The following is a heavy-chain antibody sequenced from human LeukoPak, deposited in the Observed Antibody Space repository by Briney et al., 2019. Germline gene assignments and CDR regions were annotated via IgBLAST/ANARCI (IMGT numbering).Heavy chain of an antibody. CDR1: GFTFSSYA. D-gene: IGHD6-13*01. CDR2: ISYDGSNK. CDR3: ARDRGDSSSWYVYYYGMDV. Sequence: GGSLRLSCAASGFTFSSYAMHWVRQAPGKGLEWVAVISYDGSNKYYADSVKGRFTTSRDNSKNTLYLQMNSLRAEDTAVYYCARDRGDSSSWYVYYYGMDVWGQGTTVTVSS. J-gene: IGHJ6*02. V-gene: IGHV3-30-3*01.